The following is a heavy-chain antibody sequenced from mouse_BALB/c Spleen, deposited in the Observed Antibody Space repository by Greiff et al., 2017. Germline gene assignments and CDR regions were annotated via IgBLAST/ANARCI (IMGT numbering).Heavy chain of an antibody. Sequence: EVHLVESGGGLVKPGGSLKLSCAASGFTFSSYAMSWVRQTPEKRLEWVASISSGGSTYYPDSVKGRFTISRDNARNILYLQLSSLRSEDTAMYYCARGALRAAMDYWGQGTSVTVSS. V-gene: IGHV5-6-5*01. D-gene: IGHD1-1*01. CDR2: ISSGGST. CDR1: GFTFSSYA. CDR3: ARGALRAAMDY. J-gene: IGHJ4*01.